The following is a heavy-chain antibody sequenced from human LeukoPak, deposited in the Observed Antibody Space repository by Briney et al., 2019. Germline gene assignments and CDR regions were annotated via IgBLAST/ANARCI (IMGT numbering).Heavy chain of an antibody. CDR1: GSPFNSYA. CDR2: IIPIFGTA. D-gene: IGHD5-12*01. V-gene: IGHV1-69*01. J-gene: IGHJ6*02. Sequence: SRKVFLKASGSPFNSYAINWVRQAPGQGLEWMGGIIPIFGTANYAQKFPGRVTITADESTSTAYMELSSLRSEDTAVYYCARTNSGYDLPYYDFGMGGWGQVATVTVAS. CDR3: ARTNSGYDLPYYDFGMGG.